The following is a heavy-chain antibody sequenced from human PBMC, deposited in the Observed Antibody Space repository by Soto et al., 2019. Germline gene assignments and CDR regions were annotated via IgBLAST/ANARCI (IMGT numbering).Heavy chain of an antibody. Sequence: LSLTCTVSGVSISSSSYYWGWIRQTPGKGLEWIGTIYFSGSTYYNPSLKSRVTISVDRSKNQFSLNLTSVTAADAAVYYCARHGSYCGPGTLVTV. CDR2: IYFSGST. CDR3: ARHGSY. CDR1: GVSISSSSYY. J-gene: IGHJ4*02. V-gene: IGHV4-39*01.